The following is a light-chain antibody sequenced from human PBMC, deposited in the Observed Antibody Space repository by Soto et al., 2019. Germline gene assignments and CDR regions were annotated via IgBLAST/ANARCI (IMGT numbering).Light chain of an antibody. CDR3: HVWDSSRDHVV. CDR2: YDS. J-gene: IGLJ2*01. V-gene: IGLV3-21*04. Sequence: SYELSQPPSVSVAPGKSARITCGGNNIGSKYVHWYQHKPGQAPVLVIYYDSDRPSGIPERFSGSKSGNTATLTISRVEVEDEADYFCHVWDSSRDHVVFGGGTKLTVL. CDR1: NIGSKY.